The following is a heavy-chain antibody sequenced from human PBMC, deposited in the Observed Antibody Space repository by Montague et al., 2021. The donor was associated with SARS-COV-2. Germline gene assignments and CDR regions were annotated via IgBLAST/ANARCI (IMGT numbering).Heavy chain of an antibody. J-gene: IGHJ2*01. CDR3: ARRGYYDSAGYHWHLDL. CDR1: GGSISNSHYY. Sequence: SETLSLTCTVSGGSISNSHYYCAWIRQPPGKGLEWIGSIYFNGHSYYNPSLKNPASISLDTSKNQYYLKLNSVAAADTAVYFCARRGYYDSAGYHWHLDLWGRGILVTVSS. CDR2: IYFNGHS. V-gene: IGHV4-39*07. D-gene: IGHD3-22*01.